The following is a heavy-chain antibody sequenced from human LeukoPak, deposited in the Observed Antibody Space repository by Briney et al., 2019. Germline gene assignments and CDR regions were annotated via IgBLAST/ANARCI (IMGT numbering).Heavy chain of an antibody. CDR1: GFIVNTYY. J-gene: IGHJ4*02. V-gene: IGHV3-53*01. Sequence: GGSLRLSCAVSGFIVNTYYMSWVRQAPGKGLEWVSIIYSDGSTYYADSVKGRFTISRDTSKNTLFLQMNSLRAEDTAVYYCARIYSGSHYSWGQGTLATISS. D-gene: IGHD1-26*01. CDR2: IYSDGST. CDR3: ARIYSGSHYS.